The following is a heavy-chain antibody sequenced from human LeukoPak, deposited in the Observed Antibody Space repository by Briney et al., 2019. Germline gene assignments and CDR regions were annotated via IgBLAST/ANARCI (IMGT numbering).Heavy chain of an antibody. D-gene: IGHD1-26*01. J-gene: IGHJ5*02. V-gene: IGHV4-39*07. Sequence: SQTLSLTCAVSGGSISSGSYYWSWIRQPAGEWLEWIRSIDYSVSSYYNPSLKSRVTISVDTSKNQFSLKLSSVTAADTAVYYCARSENTPHEGVGATTGGDWFDPWGQGTLVTVSS. CDR3: ARSENTPHEGVGATTGGDWFDP. CDR2: IDYSVSS. CDR1: GGSISSGSYY.